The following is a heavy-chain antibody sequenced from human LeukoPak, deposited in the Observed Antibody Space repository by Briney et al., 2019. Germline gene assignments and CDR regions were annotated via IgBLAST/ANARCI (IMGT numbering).Heavy chain of an antibody. Sequence: SETLSLTCTVSGGSISSYYWSWIRQPPGKGLEWIGYIYYSGSTNYNPSLKSRVTISVDTSKNQFPLKLSSVTAADTAVYYCARPPGIAAAWFYPWGQGTLVTVSS. CDR2: IYYSGST. D-gene: IGHD6-13*01. CDR3: ARPPGIAAAWFYP. J-gene: IGHJ5*02. CDR1: GGSISSYY. V-gene: IGHV4-59*01.